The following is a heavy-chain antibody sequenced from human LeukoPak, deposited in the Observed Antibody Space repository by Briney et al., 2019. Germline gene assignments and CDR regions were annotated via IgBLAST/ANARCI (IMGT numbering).Heavy chain of an antibody. V-gene: IGHV4-61*02. D-gene: IGHD6-13*01. CDR3: ARLYSSSWYDFITGTWFDP. Sequence: SETLSLTCTVSGGSISSGSYYWRWIRQPAGKGLEWIGRIYTSGSTNYNPSLKGRITISVDTSKNQFSLKLSSVPAADTAVYYCARLYSSSWYDFITGTWFDPWGQGTLVTVSS. J-gene: IGHJ5*02. CDR2: IYTSGST. CDR1: GGSISSGSYY.